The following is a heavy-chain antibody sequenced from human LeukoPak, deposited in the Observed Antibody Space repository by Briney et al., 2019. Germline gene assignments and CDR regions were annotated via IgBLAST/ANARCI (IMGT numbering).Heavy chain of an antibody. J-gene: IGHJ5*02. CDR2: IYYSGST. V-gene: IGHV4-30-4*01. D-gene: IGHD6-13*01. CDR1: GGSISSGDYY. CDR3: ARQVEETQKQLANWFDP. Sequence: SETLSLTCTVSGGSISSGDYYWSWIRQPPGKGLEWIGYIYYSGSTYYNPSLKSRVTISVDTSKNQFSLKLSSVTAADTAVYYCARQVEETQKQLANWFDPWGQGTLVTVSS.